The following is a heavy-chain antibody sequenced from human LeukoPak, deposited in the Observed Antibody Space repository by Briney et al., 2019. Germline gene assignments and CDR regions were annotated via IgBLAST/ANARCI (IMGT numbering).Heavy chain of an antibody. J-gene: IGHJ4*02. CDR2: IYYSGST. CDR3: ARFGAVWDATAGNFDY. Sequence: SETLSLTCTVCGGSISSYYWSWIRQPPGKGLEWIGYIYYSGSTNYNPSLKSRVTILVDTSKNQFSLKLSSVTATDAHVCYCARFGAVWDATAGNFDYWGQGTLVTVSS. D-gene: IGHD3-16*01. CDR1: GGSISSYY. V-gene: IGHV4-59*01.